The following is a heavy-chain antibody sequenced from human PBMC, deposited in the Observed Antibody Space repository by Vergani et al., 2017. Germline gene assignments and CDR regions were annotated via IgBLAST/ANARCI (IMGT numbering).Heavy chain of an antibody. CDR2: ISSSSSYI. Sequence: EVQLVESGGGLVKPGGSLRLSCAASGFTFSSYSMNWVRQAPGKGLEWVSSISSSSSYIYYADSVKGRFTISRDNAKNSLYLQMNSLRAEDTAVYYCARDPLTYSSIWFDYWGQGTLVTVSS. D-gene: IGHD6-13*01. CDR1: GFTFSSYS. CDR3: ARDPLTYSSIWFDY. J-gene: IGHJ4*02. V-gene: IGHV3-21*01.